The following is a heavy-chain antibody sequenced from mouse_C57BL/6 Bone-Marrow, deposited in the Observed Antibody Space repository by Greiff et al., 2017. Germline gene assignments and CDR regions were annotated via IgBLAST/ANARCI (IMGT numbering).Heavy chain of an antibody. CDR3: ARTEVTTVVRGY. CDR2: IYPRSGTT. V-gene: IGHV1-81*01. CDR1: GYTFTSYG. Sequence: VQLQQSGAELARPGASVKLSCKASGYTFTSYGISWVKQRTGQGLEWIGEIYPRSGTTYYNEKFKGKATLTADKSSSTAYMELRSLTAEDSAVYFCARTEVTTVVRGYWGQGTTLTVSS. J-gene: IGHJ2*01. D-gene: IGHD1-1*01.